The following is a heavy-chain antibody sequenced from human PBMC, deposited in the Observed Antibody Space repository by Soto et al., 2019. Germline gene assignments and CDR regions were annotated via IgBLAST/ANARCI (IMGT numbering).Heavy chain of an antibody. V-gene: IGHV3-21*01. CDR1: GFTFSSYS. CDR2: ISSSSSYI. J-gene: IGHJ5*02. Sequence: PGGSLRLSCAASGFTFSSYSMNWVRQAPGKGLEWVSSISSSSSYIYYADSVKGRFTISRDNPKNSLYLQMNSLRAEDTAVYYCARDKDNRYFYPFDPWGQGTLVTVSS. D-gene: IGHD3-9*01. CDR3: ARDKDNRYFYPFDP.